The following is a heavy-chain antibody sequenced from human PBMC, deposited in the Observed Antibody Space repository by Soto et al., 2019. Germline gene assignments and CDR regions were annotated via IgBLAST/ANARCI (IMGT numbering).Heavy chain of an antibody. CDR3: AKDRRAGGNSAFYFDF. D-gene: IGHD3-16*01. CDR1: GFNFSNYA. V-gene: IGHV3-23*01. CDR2: ISATGGGT. J-gene: IGHJ4*02. Sequence: GGSLRLSCAASGFNFSNYAMSWVRQAPGKGLEWVSLISATGGGTYYADSVKGRFTISRDNSRNALYLQVHSLTAEDTAVYYCAKDRRAGGNSAFYFDFWGRGAQVTVSS.